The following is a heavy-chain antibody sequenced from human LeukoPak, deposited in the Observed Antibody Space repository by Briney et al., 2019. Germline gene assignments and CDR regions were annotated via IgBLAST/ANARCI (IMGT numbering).Heavy chain of an antibody. V-gene: IGHV1-46*01. CDR2: INPSGGST. CDR1: GYTFTSYY. CDR3: ARTYYYDSSGYNFDY. D-gene: IGHD3-22*01. Sequence: GASVKVSCKASGYTFTSYYMYWVRQAPGQGLEWMGIINPSGGSTSYAQKFQGRVTMTRDTSTSTVYMELSSLRSEDTAVYYCARTYYYDSSGYNFDYWGQGTLSPSPQ. J-gene: IGHJ4*02.